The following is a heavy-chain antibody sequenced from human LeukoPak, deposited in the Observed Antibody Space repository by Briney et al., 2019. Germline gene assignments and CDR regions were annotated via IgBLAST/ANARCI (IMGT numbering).Heavy chain of an antibody. J-gene: IGHJ4*02. CDR2: ISSSGSTI. CDR3: ARDHHYDFWSGYYTALDY. D-gene: IGHD3-3*01. Sequence: GGSLRLSCAASGFTLSDYYMSWIRQAPGKGLEWVSYISSSGSTIYYADTVKGRFTISRDNAKNSLYLQMNSLRAEDTAVYYCARDHHYDFWSGYYTALDYWGQGTLVTVSS. V-gene: IGHV3-11*01. CDR1: GFTLSDYY.